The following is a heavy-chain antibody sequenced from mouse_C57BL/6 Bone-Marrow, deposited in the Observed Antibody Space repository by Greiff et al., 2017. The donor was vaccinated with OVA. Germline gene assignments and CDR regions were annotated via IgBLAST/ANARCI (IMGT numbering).Heavy chain of an antibody. CDR2: IHPSTGGT. J-gene: IGHJ2*01. D-gene: IGHD1-1*01. CDR3: ARPSFITTVWDY. Sequence: EVKLMESGPELVKPGASVKISCKASGYSFTGYYMNWVKQSPEKSLEWIGEIHPSTGGTTYNQKFKAKSTLTVDKSSSPVYMQLKSLTSEDSAVYYCARPSFITTVWDYWGQGTTLTVSA. V-gene: IGHV1-42*01. CDR1: GYSFTGYY.